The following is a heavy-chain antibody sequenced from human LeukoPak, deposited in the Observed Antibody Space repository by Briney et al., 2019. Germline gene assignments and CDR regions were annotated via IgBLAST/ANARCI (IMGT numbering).Heavy chain of an antibody. CDR2: LNTDGTST. CDR3: AKDPKLETPYYFDY. CDR1: GFSFGTFW. D-gene: IGHD1-1*01. J-gene: IGHJ4*02. Sequence: GGSLRLSCAASGFSFGTFWMHWVRQAPGKGLEWVSRLNTDGTSTNYADSVKGRFTISRDNSKNTLYLQMNSLRAEDTAVYYCAKDPKLETPYYFDYWGQGTLVTVSS. V-gene: IGHV3-74*01.